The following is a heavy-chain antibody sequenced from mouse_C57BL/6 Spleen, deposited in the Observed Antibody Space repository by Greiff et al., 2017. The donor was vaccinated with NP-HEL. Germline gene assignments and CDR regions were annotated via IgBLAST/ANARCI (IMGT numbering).Heavy chain of an antibody. J-gene: IGHJ3*01. CDR2: IDPENGDT. Sequence: VQLQQSGAELVRPGASVKLSCTASGFNIKDDYMHWVKQRPEQGLEWIGWIDPENGDTEYASKFQGKATITADTSSNTAYLQLSSLTSEDTAVYYCTRKGSYGYDGAWFAYWGQGTLVTVSA. CDR3: TRKGSYGYDGAWFAY. V-gene: IGHV14-4*01. D-gene: IGHD2-2*01. CDR1: GFNIKDDY.